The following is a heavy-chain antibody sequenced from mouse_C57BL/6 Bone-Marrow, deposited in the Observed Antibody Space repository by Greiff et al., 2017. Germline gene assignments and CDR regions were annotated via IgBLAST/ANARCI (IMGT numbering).Heavy chain of an antibody. D-gene: IGHD1-1*01. V-gene: IGHV14-4*01. CDR3: TTITTVVATNFDV. CDR1: GFNIKDDY. CDR2: IDPENGDT. Sequence: EVQLQQSGAELVRPGASVKLSCTASGFNIKDDYMHWVKQRPEQGLEWIGWIDPENGDTEYASKFQGKATITADTSSNTAYLHLSSLTSEDTAGYYCTTITTVVATNFDVWGTGTTVTVSS. J-gene: IGHJ1*03.